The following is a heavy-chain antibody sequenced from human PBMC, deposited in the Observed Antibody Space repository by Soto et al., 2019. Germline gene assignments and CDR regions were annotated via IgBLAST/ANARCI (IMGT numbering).Heavy chain of an antibody. CDR1: GFTFSSYA. CDR2: ISGSGGST. V-gene: IGHV3-23*01. D-gene: IGHD3-10*02. CDR3: AKDPELFGPRTYHCYGIDV. Sequence: GGSLRLSCAASGFTFSSYAMSWVRQAPGKGLEWVTAISGSGGSTYYADSVKGRFTISRDNSKNTLYLQMNSLRAEDTAVYYCAKDPELFGPRTYHCYGIDVWGQGTTVTGSS. J-gene: IGHJ6*02.